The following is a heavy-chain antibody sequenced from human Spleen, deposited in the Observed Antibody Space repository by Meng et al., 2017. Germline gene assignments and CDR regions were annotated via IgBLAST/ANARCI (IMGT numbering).Heavy chain of an antibody. CDR3: ASQSVTAIPFDY. CDR1: GGSITNHNW. Sequence: QVQLQESGPGLVKPSETLSLTCTVSGGSITNHNWWAWVRQPPGKGLEWIGEIYHTGTTNYNPSLESRVTISVDTSKNQFSLKMKSVTAADTAVYYCASQSVTAIPFDYWGPGALVTVSS. J-gene: IGHJ4*02. CDR2: IYHTGTT. D-gene: IGHD2-21*02. V-gene: IGHV4-4*02.